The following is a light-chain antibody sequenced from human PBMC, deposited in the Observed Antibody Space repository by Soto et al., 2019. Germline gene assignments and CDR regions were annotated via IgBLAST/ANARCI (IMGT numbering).Light chain of an antibody. CDR3: QQYYTTPQT. V-gene: IGKV4-1*01. J-gene: IGKJ2*01. Sequence: DIVMTQSPDSLAVSLGERATIDCKSSQSLLYGGNDRNYLAWYQHKPGQSPKLIMYWASTREAGVPDRFSGSGSGTHFTLTIISLQAEDVAVYYCQQYYTTPQTFGQGTKLEIK. CDR2: WAS. CDR1: QSLLYGGNDRNY.